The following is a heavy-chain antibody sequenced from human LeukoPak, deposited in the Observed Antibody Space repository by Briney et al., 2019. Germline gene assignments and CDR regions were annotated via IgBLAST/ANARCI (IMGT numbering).Heavy chain of an antibody. CDR1: GGSFSGYY. CDR2: INHSGST. Sequence: SETLSLTCAVYGGSFSGYYWSWIRQPPGKGLEWTGEINHSGSTNYNPSLKSRVTISVDTSKNQFSLKLSSVTAADTAVYYCARHRGSILPDYWGQGTLVTVSS. V-gene: IGHV4-34*01. J-gene: IGHJ4*02. CDR3: ARHRGSILPDY. D-gene: IGHD2-21*01.